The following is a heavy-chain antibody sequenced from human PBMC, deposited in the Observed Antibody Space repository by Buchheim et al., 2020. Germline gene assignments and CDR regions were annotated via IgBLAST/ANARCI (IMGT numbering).Heavy chain of an antibody. V-gene: IGHV3-33*01. J-gene: IGHJ4*02. D-gene: IGHD2/OR15-2a*01. CDR3: ARNEYASAFDY. CDR1: GFTFSSYG. Sequence: QVQLVESGGGVVQPGRSLRLSCAASGFTFSSYGMHWVRQAPGKGLEWVAVIWYDGSNKYYADSVKGRFNIYRDNSKNTLYLQMNSLRAEDTAVYYCARNEYASAFDYWGQGTL. CDR2: IWYDGSNK.